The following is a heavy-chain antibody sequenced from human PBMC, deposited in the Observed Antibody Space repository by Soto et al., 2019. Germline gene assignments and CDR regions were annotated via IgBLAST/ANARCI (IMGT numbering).Heavy chain of an antibody. CDR1: GGSISSGGYY. CDR2: IYYSGST. V-gene: IGHV4-31*03. CDR3: ARDFGKYVATIYFDS. J-gene: IGHJ4*02. Sequence: SETLSLTCTVSGGSISSGGYYWSWIRQHPGKGLEWIGYIYYSGSTYYNPSLKSRVTISVDTSKNQISLKLNFVTAADTAVYFCARDFGKYVATIYFDSWGQGTLVTVS. D-gene: IGHD5-12*01.